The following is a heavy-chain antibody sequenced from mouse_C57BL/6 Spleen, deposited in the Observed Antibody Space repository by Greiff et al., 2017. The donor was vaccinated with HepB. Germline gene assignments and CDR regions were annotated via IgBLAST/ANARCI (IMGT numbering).Heavy chain of an antibody. CDR3: ARQLLRPRGYWYFDV. CDR1: GYTFTDYY. CDR2: IYPGSGNT. Sequence: QVQLQQSGAELVRPGASVKLSCKASGYTFTDYYINWVKQRPGQGLEWIARIYPGSGNTYYNEKFKGKATLTAEKSSSTAYMQLSSLTSEDSAVYFCARQLLRPRGYWYFDVWGTGTTVTVSS. D-gene: IGHD1-2*01. V-gene: IGHV1-76*01. J-gene: IGHJ1*03.